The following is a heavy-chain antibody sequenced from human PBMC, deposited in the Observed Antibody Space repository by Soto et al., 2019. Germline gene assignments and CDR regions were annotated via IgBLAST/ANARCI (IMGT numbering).Heavy chain of an antibody. Sequence: GESLKISCKTSGFTFSGHWIGWVRQVPGKGLQWMGNIDPSDSYINYNPAFRGHVTFSVDKSNSTAYLHWWSLGPSDTAIYYCARHGAAIWLGYWGQGTLVTVSS. CDR1: GFTFSGHW. V-gene: IGHV5-10-1*01. D-gene: IGHD6-19*01. CDR3: ARHGAAIWLGY. CDR2: IDPSDSYI. J-gene: IGHJ4*02.